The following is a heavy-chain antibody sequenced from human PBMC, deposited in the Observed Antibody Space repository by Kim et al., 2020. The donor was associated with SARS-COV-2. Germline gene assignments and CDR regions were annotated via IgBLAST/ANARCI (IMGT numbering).Heavy chain of an antibody. D-gene: IGHD6-19*01. Sequence: ADSVKGRFTISRGNAKNTVYLQMNRLRANDTAVYYCARALAVAGTGGYYWGQGTLVTVSS. V-gene: IGHV3-74*01. J-gene: IGHJ4*02. CDR3: ARALAVAGTGGYY.